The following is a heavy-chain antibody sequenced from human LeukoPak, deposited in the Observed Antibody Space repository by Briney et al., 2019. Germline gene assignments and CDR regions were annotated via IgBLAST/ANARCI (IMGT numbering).Heavy chain of an antibody. CDR1: GFTFSSYA. V-gene: IGHV3-23*01. D-gene: IGHD3-10*01. CDR2: ISGSGGGT. CDR3: AKDTVRGVIINYFDY. J-gene: IGHJ4*02. Sequence: GGSLRLSCAASGFTFSSYAMSWVRQAPGKGLEWVSAISGSGGGTYYADSVKGRFTISRDNSKNTLYLQMNSLRAEDTAVYYCAKDTVRGVIINYFDYWGQGTLVTVSS.